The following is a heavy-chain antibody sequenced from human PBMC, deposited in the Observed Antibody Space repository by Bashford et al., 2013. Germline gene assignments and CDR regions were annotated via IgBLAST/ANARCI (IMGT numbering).Heavy chain of an antibody. J-gene: IGHJ2*01. Sequence: SETLSLTCTVSGGSIRNGNYYWAWIRTPHGRGLEWIATAYYTGSPYYNPSLKSRLTLSVDTSKNQFSLNVTSVTAADSGIYFCARIYYFTLFGVATHHYFDLWGRGTLVTVSS. CDR3: ARIYYFTLFGVATHHYFDL. V-gene: IGHV4-39*01. CDR1: GGSIRNGNYY. D-gene: IGHD3-3*01. CDR2: AYYTGSP.